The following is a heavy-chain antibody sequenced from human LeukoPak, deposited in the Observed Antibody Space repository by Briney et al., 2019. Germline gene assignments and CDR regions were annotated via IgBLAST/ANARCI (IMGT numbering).Heavy chain of an antibody. CDR2: ISGSGAST. D-gene: IGHD5-12*01. CDR3: AKDQVEGWLPYFDY. Sequence: TGGSLRLSCIASGFTFNDYAMTWVRQAPGKGLQWVSGISGSGASTYYADSVKGRFTISRDNSKNTLYLQMNSLRAEDTAVYYCAKDQVEGWLPYFDYWGQGTLVTVSS. CDR1: GFTFNDYA. J-gene: IGHJ4*02. V-gene: IGHV3-23*01.